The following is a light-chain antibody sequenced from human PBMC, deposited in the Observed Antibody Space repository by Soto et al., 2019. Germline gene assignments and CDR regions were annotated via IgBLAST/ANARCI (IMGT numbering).Light chain of an antibody. Sequence: DIQMTQSPSSLSASLGDRVTVTCRASQSITNFLNWYQQKPGKAPKLLIYAASSLQGGVPSRFSGSGSGTDFTLTISSLQPEDFATYYCQQSYSTPPYTFGQGTKLEIK. V-gene: IGKV1-39*01. J-gene: IGKJ2*01. CDR3: QQSYSTPPYT. CDR1: QSITNF. CDR2: AAS.